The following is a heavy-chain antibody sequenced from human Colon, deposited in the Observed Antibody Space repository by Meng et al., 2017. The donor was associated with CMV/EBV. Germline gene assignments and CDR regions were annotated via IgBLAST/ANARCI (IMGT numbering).Heavy chain of an antibody. V-gene: IGHV1-46*03. D-gene: IGHD1-14*01. J-gene: IGHJ4*02. CDR3: ARTLTLPDSSAYGLGY. Sequence: ASVKVSCKASGYTFTSYYMHWVRQAPGQGLEWMGIINPSGGSTSYAQKFQGRVTMTRDTSTSTAYMELSSLRYNDTAVYYSARTLTLPDSSAYGLGYWGQGTQVTVSS. CDR2: INPSGGST. CDR1: GYTFTSYY.